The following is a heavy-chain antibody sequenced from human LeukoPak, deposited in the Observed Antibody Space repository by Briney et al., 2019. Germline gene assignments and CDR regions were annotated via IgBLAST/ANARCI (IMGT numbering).Heavy chain of an antibody. V-gene: IGHV1-8*01. Sequence: GASVKVSCKASGYTFTGYDINWVRQATGQGLEWMGWMNPNSGNTGYAQKLQGRVTMTRNTSISTAYMELSSLRSEDTAVYYCARARGWYDFDYWGQGTLVTVSS. CDR3: ARARGWYDFDY. D-gene: IGHD6-19*01. J-gene: IGHJ4*02. CDR2: MNPNSGNT. CDR1: GYTFTGYD.